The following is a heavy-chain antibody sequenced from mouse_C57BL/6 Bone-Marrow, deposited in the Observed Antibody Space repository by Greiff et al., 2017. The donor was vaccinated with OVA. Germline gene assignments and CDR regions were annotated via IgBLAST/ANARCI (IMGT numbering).Heavy chain of an antibody. V-gene: IGHV14-4*01. J-gene: IGHJ3*01. Sequence: VQLQQSGAELVRPGASVKLSCTASGFNIKDDYMHWVKQRPEQGLEWIGWIDPENGDTEYASKFKGKATITADTAYTTAYRQISSLTSEDTAVYYYTTDLTIVEDWFAYWGQGTLVTVSA. CDR3: TTDLTIVEDWFAY. D-gene: IGHD1-1*01. CDR1: GFNIKDDY. CDR2: IDPENGDT.